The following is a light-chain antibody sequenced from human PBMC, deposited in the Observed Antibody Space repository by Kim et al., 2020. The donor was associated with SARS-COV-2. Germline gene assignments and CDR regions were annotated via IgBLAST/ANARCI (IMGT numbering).Light chain of an antibody. CDR3: NSRDSSGNHWV. CDR1: SLRSYY. Sequence: RQTVRSTRQGDSLRSYYASWYQQKPGQAPVLVIYGKNNRPSGIPDRFSGSSSGNTASLTITGAQAEDEADYYCNSRDSSGNHWVFGGGTQLTVL. V-gene: IGLV3-19*01. CDR2: GKN. J-gene: IGLJ3*02.